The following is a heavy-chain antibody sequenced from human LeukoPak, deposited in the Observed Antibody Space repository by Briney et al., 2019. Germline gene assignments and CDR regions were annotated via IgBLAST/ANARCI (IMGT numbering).Heavy chain of an antibody. D-gene: IGHD3-22*01. CDR1: GYTFTSYD. CDR3: ARAVTDSSGYYYWFDP. Sequence: ASVKVSCKASGYTFTSYDINWVRQAPGQGPEWMGWMNPNSGNTGYAQKFQGRVTMTRNTSISTAYMELSSLRSEDTAVYYCARAVTDSSGYYYWFDPWGQGTLVTVSS. CDR2: MNPNSGNT. V-gene: IGHV1-8*01. J-gene: IGHJ5*02.